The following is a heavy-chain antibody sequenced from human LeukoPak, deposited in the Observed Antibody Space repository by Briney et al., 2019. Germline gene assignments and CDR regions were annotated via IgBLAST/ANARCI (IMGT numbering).Heavy chain of an antibody. D-gene: IGHD2-2*01. J-gene: IGHJ5*02. CDR1: GYTFTGYY. V-gene: IGHV1-2*02. CDR3: ARDPVDCSSTSCYSPRFDP. Sequence: ASVKVSCKASGYTFTGYYMHWVRQAPGQGLEWMGWINPNSGGTNYAQKFQGRVTMTRDTSISTAYMELSRLRSDDTAVYYCARDPVDCSSTSCYSPRFDPWGQGTLVTVSS. CDR2: INPNSGGT.